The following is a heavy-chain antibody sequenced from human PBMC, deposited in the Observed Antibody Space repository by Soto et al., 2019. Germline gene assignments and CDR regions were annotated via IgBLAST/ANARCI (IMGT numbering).Heavy chain of an antibody. CDR2: IIPIFGTA. V-gene: IGHV1-69*13. CDR1: GGTFSSYA. CDR3: AGGGYCYGYFGYYYGMDV. Sequence: SVKVSCKASGGTFSSYAISWVRQAPGQGLEWMGGIIPIFGTANYAQKFQGRVTITADESTSTAYMELSSLRSEDTAVYYCAGGGYCYGYFGYYYGMDVWGQGTLVTVSS. D-gene: IGHD5-18*01. J-gene: IGHJ6*02.